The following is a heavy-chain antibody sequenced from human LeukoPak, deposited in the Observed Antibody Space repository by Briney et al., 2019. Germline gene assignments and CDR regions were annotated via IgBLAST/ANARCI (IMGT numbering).Heavy chain of an antibody. CDR3: AKGLDYYGSGSYDH. D-gene: IGHD3-10*01. Sequence: GGSLRLSCAASGFTFSSYAMTWVRQAPGKGLEWVSTVGAGVRRTYYADSVRGRFTISRDNSKSTVYLQMNTLRAEDTAVYYCAKGLDYYGSGSYDHWGQGTLVTVSS. CDR2: VGAGVRRT. V-gene: IGHV3-23*01. CDR1: GFTFSSYA. J-gene: IGHJ4*02.